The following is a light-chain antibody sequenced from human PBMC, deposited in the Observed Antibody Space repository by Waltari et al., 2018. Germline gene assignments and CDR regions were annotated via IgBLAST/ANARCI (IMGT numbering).Light chain of an antibody. CDR2: DVN. V-gene: IGLV2-14*03. CDR3: ASYTSSGALM. Sequence: QSALTQPASVSGSPGQSITVSCTGSSSDIGDYNYVSWYQQHPGKVPKLMMYDVNNRPSGVSHRFFGSKSGNTASLTISGLQPEDEADYYCASYTSSGALMFGGGTKVTVL. J-gene: IGLJ3*02. CDR1: SSDIGDYNY.